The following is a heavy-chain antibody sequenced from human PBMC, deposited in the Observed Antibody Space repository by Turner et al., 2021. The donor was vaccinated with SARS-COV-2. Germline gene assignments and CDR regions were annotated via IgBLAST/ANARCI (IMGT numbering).Heavy chain of an antibody. V-gene: IGHV4-4*07. CDR1: GGPITSFY. J-gene: IGHJ3*02. CDR3: AREGDGI. D-gene: IGHD3-10*01. CDR2: ISPSGIT. Sequence: QVQLQESGPGLVKPSETLSLTCTVSGGPITSFYWSWIREPAGKGLEWIGRISPSGITNYNPSLQSRVTMSLDRPNNQFSLKLTSVTAADTAVYFCAREGDGIWGKGTTVTVSS.